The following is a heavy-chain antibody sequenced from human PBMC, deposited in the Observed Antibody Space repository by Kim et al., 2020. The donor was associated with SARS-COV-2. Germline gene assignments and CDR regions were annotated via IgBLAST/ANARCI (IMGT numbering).Heavy chain of an antibody. CDR1: GGSFTNDY. CDR3: ARSVRAHAFDI. J-gene: IGHJ3*02. Sequence: SETLSLTCTVSGGSFTNDYWSWIRQPPGKRLEWIGYIHYSGSTNYNPSLKSRVTISIATSNNQHYLKLKSVTAADTAVYDCARSVRAHAFDIWGQGTTVPGPS. D-gene: IGHD4-4*01. CDR2: IHYSGST. V-gene: IGHV4-59*08.